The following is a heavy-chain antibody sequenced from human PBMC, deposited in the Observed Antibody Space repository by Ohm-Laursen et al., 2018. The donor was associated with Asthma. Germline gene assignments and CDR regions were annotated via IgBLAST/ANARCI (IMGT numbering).Heavy chain of an antibody. Sequence: SETLSLTCTVSGGSISSGSYYWSWIRQHPGKGLEWIGYIYYSGSTYYNPSLESRVTISIDTSTNQFSLKLSSVTAADTAVYYCARDGRLRGSFDYWGQGTLVTVSS. V-gene: IGHV4-61*01. CDR2: IYYSGST. CDR1: GGSISSGSYY. CDR3: ARDGRLRGSFDY. D-gene: IGHD3-10*01. J-gene: IGHJ4*02.